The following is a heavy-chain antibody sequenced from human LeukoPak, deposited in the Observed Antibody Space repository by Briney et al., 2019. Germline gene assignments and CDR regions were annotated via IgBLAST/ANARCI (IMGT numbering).Heavy chain of an antibody. Sequence: EGSLRLSCAASGFTFSSYAMHWVRQAPGKGLEWVAVISYDGSNKYYADSVKGRFTISRDNSKNTLYLQMNSLRAEDTAVYYCARGQVPAAIGGAGYWGRGTLVTVSS. CDR1: GFTFSSYA. CDR3: ARGQVPAAIGGAGY. CDR2: ISYDGSNK. J-gene: IGHJ4*02. V-gene: IGHV3-30-3*01. D-gene: IGHD2-2*02.